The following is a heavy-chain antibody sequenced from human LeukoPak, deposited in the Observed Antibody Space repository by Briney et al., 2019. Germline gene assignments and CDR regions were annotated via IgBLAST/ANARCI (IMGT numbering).Heavy chain of an antibody. D-gene: IGHD2-15*01. CDR2: ISGSGGST. V-gene: IGHV3-23*01. Sequence: GGSLRLSCAASGFTFSSYAMSWVRQAPGKGLEWVSAISGSGGSTYYADSVKGRFSISRDNSKNTLYLQMNSLRAEDTAVYYCARDIVVVVAATLEFDYWGQGTLVTVSS. CDR3: ARDIVVVVAATLEFDY. J-gene: IGHJ4*02. CDR1: GFTFSSYA.